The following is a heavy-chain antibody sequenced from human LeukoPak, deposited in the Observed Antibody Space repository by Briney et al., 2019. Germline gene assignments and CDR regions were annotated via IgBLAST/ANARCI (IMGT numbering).Heavy chain of an antibody. CDR1: GGTFSSYA. V-gene: IGHV1-2*02. CDR3: ARGEYYYDSSGYYWIDY. Sequence: GASVKVSCKASGGTFSSYAISWVRQAPGQGLEWMGWINPNSGGTNYAQKFQGRVTMTRDTSISTAYMELSRLRSDDTAVYYCARGEYYYDSSGYYWIDYWGQGTLVTVSS. J-gene: IGHJ4*02. D-gene: IGHD3-22*01. CDR2: INPNSGGT.